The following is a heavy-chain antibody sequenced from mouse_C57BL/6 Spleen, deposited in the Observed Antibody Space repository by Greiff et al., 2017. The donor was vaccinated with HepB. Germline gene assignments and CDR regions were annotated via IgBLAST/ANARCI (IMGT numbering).Heavy chain of an antibody. V-gene: IGHV1-82*01. D-gene: IGHD2-5*01. CDR2: IYPGDGDT. Sequence: VQLQQSGPELVKPGASVKISCKASGYAFSSSWMNWVKQRPGKGLEWIGRIYPGDGDTNYNGKFKGKATLTADKSSSTAYMQLNSLTSEDSAVYFCAREASNCVYFDVWGTGTTVTVSS. CDR3: AREASNCVYFDV. CDR1: GYAFSSSW. J-gene: IGHJ1*03.